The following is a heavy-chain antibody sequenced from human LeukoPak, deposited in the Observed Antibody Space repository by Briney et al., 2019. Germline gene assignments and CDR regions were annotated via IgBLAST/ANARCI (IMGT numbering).Heavy chain of an antibody. J-gene: IGHJ3*02. V-gene: IGHV1-18*01. CDR1: GYTFTTYG. Sequence: ASVKVSCKASGYTFTTYGISWVRQAPGQGLEWMGWISPYNGNTNYAQKLQGRVTMTTDTSTSTAYMELRSLRSDDTAVYYCARYIAAAASDSFDIWGQGTMVTVAS. D-gene: IGHD6-13*01. CDR2: ISPYNGNT. CDR3: ARYIAAAASDSFDI.